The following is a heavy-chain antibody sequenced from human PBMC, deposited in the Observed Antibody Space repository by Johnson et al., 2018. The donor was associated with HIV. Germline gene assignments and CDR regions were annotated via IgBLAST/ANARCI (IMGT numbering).Heavy chain of an antibody. CDR3: ARDTYYYDSSGYLDAFDI. CDR2: ISYDGSNK. D-gene: IGHD3-22*01. Sequence: QVQLVESGGDVVQPGRSLRLSCAASGFTFSSYGMPWVRQAPGKGLDWVADISYDGSNKYYADSLMGRFTISRDNSKNSLYLQMNSLRAEDTAVYYCARDTYYYDSSGYLDAFDIWGQGTMVTVSS. CDR1: GFTFSSYG. J-gene: IGHJ3*02. V-gene: IGHV3-30*03.